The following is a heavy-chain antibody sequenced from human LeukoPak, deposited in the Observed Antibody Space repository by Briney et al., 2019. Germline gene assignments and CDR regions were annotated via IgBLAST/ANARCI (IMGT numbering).Heavy chain of an antibody. J-gene: IGHJ4*02. CDR1: GFTFSSYW. CDR3: AKVPIYGDYDY. CDR2: IKQDGSNK. V-gene: IGHV3-7*01. Sequence: GGSLRLSCAASGFTFSSYWMSWVRQAPGKGLEWVANIKQDGSNKYYADSVKGRFTISRDNSKNTLYLQMNSLRAEDTAVYYCAKVPIYGDYDYWGQGTLVTVSS. D-gene: IGHD4-17*01.